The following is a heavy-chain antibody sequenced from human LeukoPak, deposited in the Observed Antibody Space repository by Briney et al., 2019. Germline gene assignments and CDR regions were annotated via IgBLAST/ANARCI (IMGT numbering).Heavy chain of an antibody. CDR3: ARSADQLRHHWFDP. Sequence: GGSLRLSCAASGFTFSSYWMSWVRQAPGKGLEWVANIRQDGSDKYYVDSVKGRFTISRDNAKNSLYLQINSLRAEDTAVYYCARSADQLRHHWFDPWGQGTLVTVSS. D-gene: IGHD2-2*01. CDR1: GFTFSSYW. J-gene: IGHJ5*02. CDR2: IRQDGSDK. V-gene: IGHV3-7*01.